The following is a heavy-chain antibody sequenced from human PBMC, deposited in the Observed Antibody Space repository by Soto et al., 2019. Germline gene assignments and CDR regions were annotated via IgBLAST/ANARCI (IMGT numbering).Heavy chain of an antibody. J-gene: IGHJ6*03. CDR3: ATGVVVAATTADYYYYMVV. Sequence: QVQLVQSGAEVKKPGSSVKVSCKASGGTFSSYTISWVRQAPGQGLEWMGRIIPILGIANYAQKFQGRVTITADKSTSTAYMELSRLRYEDTAVYYCATGVVVAATTADYYYYMVVWGKWTTVTVSS. D-gene: IGHD2-15*01. CDR1: GGTFSSYT. V-gene: IGHV1-69*02. CDR2: IIPILGIA.